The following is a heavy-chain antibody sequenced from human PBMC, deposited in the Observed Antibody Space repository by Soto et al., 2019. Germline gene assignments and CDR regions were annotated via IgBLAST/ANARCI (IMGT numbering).Heavy chain of an antibody. CDR3: ASLSMVRGVIITDDAFDI. CDR1: GGTFSSYA. V-gene: IGHV1-69*13. J-gene: IGHJ3*02. CDR2: IIPIFGTA. Sequence: SVKVCCKASGGTFSSYAISWVRQAPGQGLEWMGGIIPIFGTANYAQKFQGRVTITADESTSTAYMELSSLRSEDTAVYYCASLSMVRGVIITDDAFDIWGQGTMVTVSS. D-gene: IGHD3-10*01.